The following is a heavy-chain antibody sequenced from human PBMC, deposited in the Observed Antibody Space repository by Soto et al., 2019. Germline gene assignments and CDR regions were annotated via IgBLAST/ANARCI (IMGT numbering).Heavy chain of an antibody. Sequence: RASVKVSCKASGGTFSSYAISWVRQAPGQGLEWMGGIIPIFGTANYAQKFQGRVTITADESTSTAYMELSSLRSEDTAVYYCARVTAMVTYGMDVWGQGTTVTVSS. CDR3: ARVTAMVTYGMDV. CDR1: GGTFSSYA. V-gene: IGHV1-69*13. CDR2: IIPIFGTA. D-gene: IGHD5-18*01. J-gene: IGHJ6*02.